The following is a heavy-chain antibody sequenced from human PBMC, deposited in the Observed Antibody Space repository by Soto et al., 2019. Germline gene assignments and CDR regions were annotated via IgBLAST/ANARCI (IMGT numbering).Heavy chain of an antibody. CDR2: IIPILGIA. D-gene: IGHD5-12*01. Sequence: QVQLVQSGAEVKKPGSSVKVSCKASGGTFSSYTISWVRQAPGQGLEWMGRIIPILGIANYAQKFQGRVTITADKSTSTAYMELSSLRSEDTAVYYCARDRYSGYHKRGYYYYGMDVWGQGTTVTVSS. CDR3: ARDRYSGYHKRGYYYYGMDV. J-gene: IGHJ6*02. V-gene: IGHV1-69*08. CDR1: GGTFSSYT.